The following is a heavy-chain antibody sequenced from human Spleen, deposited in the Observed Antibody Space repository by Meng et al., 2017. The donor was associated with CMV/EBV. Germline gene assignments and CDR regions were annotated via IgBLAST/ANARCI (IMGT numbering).Heavy chain of an antibody. CDR2: ISGSGDGT. V-gene: IGHV3-23*01. J-gene: IGHJ4*02. Sequence: GGSLRLSCAASGFTFSSYAMSWVRQAPGKGLEWVLAISGSGDGTYYADSVKGRFTISRDNSKNTLYLQMNSLRAEDTAVYYCAKRRTGNFDYWGQGTLVTVSS. CDR1: GFTFSSYA. D-gene: IGHD1-1*01. CDR3: AKRRTGNFDY.